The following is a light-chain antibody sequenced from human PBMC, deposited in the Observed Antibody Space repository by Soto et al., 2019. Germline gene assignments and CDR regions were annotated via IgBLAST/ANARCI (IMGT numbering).Light chain of an antibody. J-gene: IGLJ2*01. Sequence: QSVLTQPASVSGSPGQSITISCTGTDSDVGGYNYVSWYQQHPGKAPKLMIYGVYNRPSGVSNRFSGSKSGNTASLTISGLQAEDEADYSCSSFTINHTPHVVSGGGTQLTLL. CDR1: DSDVGGYNY. CDR3: SSFTINHTPHVV. V-gene: IGLV2-14*01. CDR2: GVY.